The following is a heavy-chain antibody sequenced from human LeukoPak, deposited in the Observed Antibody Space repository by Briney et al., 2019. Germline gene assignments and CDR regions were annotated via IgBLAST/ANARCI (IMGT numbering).Heavy chain of an antibody. CDR3: AHMWPSMVRGIIIPNDAFDI. D-gene: IGHD3-10*01. V-gene: IGHV2-5*02. CDR2: IYWDDDK. Sequence: SGPTLVKPTQTLTLTCTFSGFSLSSSGVGVGWIRQPPGKALEWLALIYWDDDKRYSPSLKSRLTITKDTSKNQVVLTMTNMDPVDTATYYRAHMWPSMVRGIIIPNDAFDIWGQGTMVTVSS. CDR1: GFSLSSSGVG. J-gene: IGHJ3*02.